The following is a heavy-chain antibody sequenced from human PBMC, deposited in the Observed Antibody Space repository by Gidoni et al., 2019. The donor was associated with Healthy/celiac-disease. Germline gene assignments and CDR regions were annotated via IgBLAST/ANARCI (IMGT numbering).Heavy chain of an antibody. Sequence: EVQLVESGGGLVQPGGSLRLSCAASGVTASSNYMSWVRQAPGKGLEWVSVIYSGGSTCYADSVKGRFTISRDNSKNTLYLQMNSLRAEDTAVYYCATQGPAARRPHDGYFDLWGRGTLVTVSS. CDR2: IYSGGST. V-gene: IGHV3-66*01. CDR3: ATQGPAARRPHDGYFDL. D-gene: IGHD6-6*01. J-gene: IGHJ2*01. CDR1: GVTASSNY.